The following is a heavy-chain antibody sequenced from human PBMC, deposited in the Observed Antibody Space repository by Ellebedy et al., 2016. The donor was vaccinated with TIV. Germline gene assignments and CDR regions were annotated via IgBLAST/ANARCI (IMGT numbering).Heavy chain of an antibody. V-gene: IGHV3-15*01. J-gene: IGHJ2*01. CDR2: IKSKGSGETI. Sequence: PGGSLRLSCAASGISFSVAWMSWVRQVPGKGLEWIGLIKSKGSGETIDYAAPVTDRFTISRDDSNNTLYLQMNSLKTEDTAVYYCATPLHLDLRWYYALWGRGTLVTVSS. CDR3: ATPLHLDLRWYYAL. CDR1: GISFSVAW. D-gene: IGHD3/OR15-3a*01.